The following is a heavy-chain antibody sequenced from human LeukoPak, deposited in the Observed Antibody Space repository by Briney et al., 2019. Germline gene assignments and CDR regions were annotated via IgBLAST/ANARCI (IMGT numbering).Heavy chain of an antibody. CDR1: GGSISSYY. CDR3: ARGLYDSSGYYYVDY. J-gene: IGHJ4*02. D-gene: IGHD3-22*01. CDR2: IFTSGST. V-gene: IGHV4-4*07. Sequence: TSETLSLTCTVSGGSISSYYWSWIRQPAGKGLEWIGRIFTSGSTDYNPSLKSRVTMSVDTSKNQLSLKLSSVTAADTAVYYCARGLYDSSGYYYVDYWGQGTLVTVS.